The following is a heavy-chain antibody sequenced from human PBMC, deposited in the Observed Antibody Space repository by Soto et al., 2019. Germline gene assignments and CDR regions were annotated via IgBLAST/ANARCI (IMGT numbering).Heavy chain of an antibody. CDR2: ISYDGSNK. J-gene: IGHJ6*02. Sequence: QVQLVESGGGVVQPGRSLRLSCAASGFIFSSYGMHWVRQAPGKGLVWVAVISYDGSNKYYADSVKGRFTISRDNSKNTLYLQMNSLRAEDTAAYYCAKEVWSGPMDVWGQGTTVTVSS. V-gene: IGHV3-30*18. D-gene: IGHD3-3*01. CDR3: AKEVWSGPMDV. CDR1: GFIFSSYG.